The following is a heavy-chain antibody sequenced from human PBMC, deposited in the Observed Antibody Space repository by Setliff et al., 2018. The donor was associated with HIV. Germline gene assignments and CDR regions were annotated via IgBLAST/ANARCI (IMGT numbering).Heavy chain of an antibody. V-gene: IGHV3-30*01. J-gene: IGHJ5*01. D-gene: IGHD3-10*01. CDR2: ISYDATRI. CDR1: GFTFSTFA. Sequence: PGGSLRLSCVASGFTFSTFAMHWVRQAPGKGLEWVSVISYDATRISYADSVKGRFTISRDNSKNTLYLQVNSLRPEDTAVYYCAKFTGSLDSWGQGTVVTVSS. CDR3: AKFTGSLDS.